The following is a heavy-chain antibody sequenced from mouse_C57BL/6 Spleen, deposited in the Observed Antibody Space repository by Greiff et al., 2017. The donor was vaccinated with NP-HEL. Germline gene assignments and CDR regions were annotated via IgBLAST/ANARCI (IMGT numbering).Heavy chain of an antibody. Sequence: QVHVKQSGAELVRPGSSVKLSCKASGYTFTSYWMHWVKQRPIQGLEWIGNIDPSDSETHYNQKFKDKATLTVDKSSSTAYMQLSSLTSEDSAVYYCATIYDGYWGFAYWGQGTLVTVSA. CDR1: GYTFTSYW. D-gene: IGHD2-3*01. CDR2: IDPSDSET. J-gene: IGHJ3*01. CDR3: ATIYDGYWGFAY. V-gene: IGHV1-52*01.